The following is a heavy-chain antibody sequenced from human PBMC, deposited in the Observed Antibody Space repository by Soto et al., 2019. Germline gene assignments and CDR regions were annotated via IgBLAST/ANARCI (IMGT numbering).Heavy chain of an antibody. CDR2: IYTSGYT. D-gene: IGHD6-19*01. J-gene: IGHJ5*02. CDR1: GGSISTYY. V-gene: IGHV4-4*07. CDR3: ARETVAGTDNWFDP. Sequence: LETLSLTCTVSGGSISTYYWNWIRQPAGKRLEWLGRIYTSGYTKYNPSLKSRVTMSLDTSKRQFSLKLSSVTTADTAVYYCARETVAGTDNWFDPWGQGILVTVSS.